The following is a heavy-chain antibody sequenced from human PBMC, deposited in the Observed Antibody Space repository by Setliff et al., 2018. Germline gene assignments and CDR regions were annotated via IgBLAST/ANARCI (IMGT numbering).Heavy chain of an antibody. D-gene: IGHD5-18*01. V-gene: IGHV1-8*02. CDR2: MNPNSDNT. CDR1: GYTFTSYD. CDR3: ARRVGSVGIQLPDY. Sequence: ASVKVSCKASGYTFTSYDINWVRQATGQGLEWMGWMNPNSDNTGYAQKFQGRVTMTRNTSISTAYMELSSLRSEDTAVYYCARRVGSVGIQLPDYWGQGTRVTVSS. J-gene: IGHJ4*02.